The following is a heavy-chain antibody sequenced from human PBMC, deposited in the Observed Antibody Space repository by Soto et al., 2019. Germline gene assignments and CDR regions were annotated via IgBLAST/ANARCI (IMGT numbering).Heavy chain of an antibody. V-gene: IGHV1-3*01. Sequence: QVQLVQSGAEVKKPGASVNVSCKASGFTFIKYAMHWVRQAPGQRPEWMGWINAGNGNTRYSQRWQGRVTITRDTSASTVYMDLSSLRSEDTAVYYCERDYADIAVAGIPLLAHWGQGTLVTVSS. CDR3: ERDYADIAVAGIPLLAH. J-gene: IGHJ4*01. CDR1: GFTFIKYA. CDR2: INAGNGNT. D-gene: IGHD6-19*01.